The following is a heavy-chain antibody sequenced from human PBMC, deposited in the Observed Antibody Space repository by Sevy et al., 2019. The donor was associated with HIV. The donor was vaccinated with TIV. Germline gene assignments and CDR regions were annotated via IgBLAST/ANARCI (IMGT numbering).Heavy chain of an antibody. CDR2: IKPDGSEK. D-gene: IGHD6-13*01. CDR1: GFTFSSSW. J-gene: IGHJ4*02. V-gene: IGHV3-7*01. CDR3: ARVSTAVGGDY. Sequence: GGSLRLSCEASGFTFSSSWMKWLRRAPGKGLECVANIKPDGSEKYYVDSVKGRFTISRDNANNSLFLQMNSLRAEDTAIYYCARVSTAVGGDYWGQGTLVTVSS.